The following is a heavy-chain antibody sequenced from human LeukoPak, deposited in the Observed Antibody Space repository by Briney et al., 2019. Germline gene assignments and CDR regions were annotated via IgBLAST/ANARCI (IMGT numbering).Heavy chain of an antibody. V-gene: IGHV1-8*01. CDR1: GYTFTSYD. Sequence: GASVKVSCKASGYTFTSYDINWVRQATGQELEWMGWMNPNSGNTGYAQKFQGRVTMTRNTSISTACMELSSLRSEDTAVYYCARGLDYYGMDVWGQGTTVTVSS. CDR3: ARGLDYYGMDV. J-gene: IGHJ6*02. CDR2: MNPNSGNT.